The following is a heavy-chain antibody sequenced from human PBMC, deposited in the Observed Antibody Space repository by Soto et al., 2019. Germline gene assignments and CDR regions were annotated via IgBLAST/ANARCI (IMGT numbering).Heavy chain of an antibody. CDR3: AKGDLLWDPFDF. CDR1: GLAFSNYA. CDR2: ITASGYSA. D-gene: IGHD3-16*01. V-gene: IGHV3-23*01. Sequence: SLRLSCAASGLAFSNYAMTWVRQAPGKGLERASIITASGYSAYYGGAVKGRFTTSRDNSRSTLYLQMNGLRADDTAVHNCAKGDLLWDPFDFWGQGTLVTVS. J-gene: IGHJ4*02.